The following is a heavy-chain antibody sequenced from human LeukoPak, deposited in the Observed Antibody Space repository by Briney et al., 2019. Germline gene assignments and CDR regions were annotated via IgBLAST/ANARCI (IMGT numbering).Heavy chain of an antibody. Sequence: SQTLSLTCTVSGGSISSGSYYWSWIRQPAGKGLEWIGRIYTSGSTNYNPSLKSRVTISVDTSENQFSLKLSSVTAADTAVYYCARAERGYSYGYVGYWGQGTLVTVSS. CDR1: GGSISSGSYY. J-gene: IGHJ4*02. V-gene: IGHV4-61*02. CDR3: ARAERGYSYGYVGY. CDR2: IYTSGST. D-gene: IGHD5-18*01.